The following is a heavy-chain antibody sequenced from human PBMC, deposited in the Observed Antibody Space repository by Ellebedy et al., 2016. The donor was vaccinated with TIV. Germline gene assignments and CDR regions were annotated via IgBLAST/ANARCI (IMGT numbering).Heavy chain of an antibody. CDR3: AKKREYDGNSLDS. J-gene: IGHJ4*02. CDR1: GFTFSNFG. V-gene: IGHV3-30*02. D-gene: IGHD4-23*01. Sequence: PGGSLRLSCAASGFTFSNFGMHWVRQAPGKGLEWVAFTRYDKSRRYYAESVKGRFTISRDNSKNTLYLQMNGLRVEDTAVYYCAKKREYDGNSLDSWGQGTLVTVFS. CDR2: TRYDKSRR.